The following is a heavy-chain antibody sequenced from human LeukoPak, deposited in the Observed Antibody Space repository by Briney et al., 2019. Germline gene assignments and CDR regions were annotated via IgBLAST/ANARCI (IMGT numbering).Heavy chain of an antibody. V-gene: IGHV6-1*01. J-gene: IGHJ3*01. Sequence: SQTLSLTCAISGDSVSSNSAAWNWIRQSPSRGLEWLGRTYYRSKWYNDYAVSVESRITINPDTSKNQFSLQLNSVTPEDTAVYYCASSSLRGSDAFDVWGQGTMDTVSS. CDR1: GDSVSSNSAA. CDR3: ASSSLRGSDAFDV. CDR2: TYYRSKWYN. D-gene: IGHD3-16*01.